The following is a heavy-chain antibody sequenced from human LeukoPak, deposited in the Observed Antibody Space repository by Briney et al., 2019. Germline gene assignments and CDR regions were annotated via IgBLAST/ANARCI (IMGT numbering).Heavy chain of an antibody. CDR3: AKDHPAGPPREGSGSYLDYYYYGMDV. Sequence: QPGGSLRLSCAASGFTFSSYAMSWVRQAPGKGLEWVSAISGSGGSTYYADSVKGRFTISRDNSKNTLYLQMNSLRAEDTAVYYCAKDHPAGPPREGSGSYLDYYYYGMDVWGQGTTVTVSS. J-gene: IGHJ6*02. CDR2: ISGSGGST. V-gene: IGHV3-23*01. D-gene: IGHD3-10*01. CDR1: GFTFSSYA.